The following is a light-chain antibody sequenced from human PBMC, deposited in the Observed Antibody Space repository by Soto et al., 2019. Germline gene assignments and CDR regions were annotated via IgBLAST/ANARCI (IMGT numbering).Light chain of an antibody. J-gene: IGLJ2*01. CDR1: SSDVGGYNY. V-gene: IGLV2-8*01. Sequence: QSVLTRPPSASGSPGQSVTISCIGTSSDVGGYNYVSWYQQHPGKAPKLMIYEVSKRPSGVPDRFSGSKSGNTASLTVSGLQAEDEGDYYCSSYAASNNLGVFGGGTKVTVL. CDR3: SSYAASNNLGV. CDR2: EVS.